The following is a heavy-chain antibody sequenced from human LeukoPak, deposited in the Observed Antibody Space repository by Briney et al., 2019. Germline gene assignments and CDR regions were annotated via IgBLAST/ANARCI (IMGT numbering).Heavy chain of an antibody. Sequence: PGGSLRLSCAASGFTFSSYSMNWVRQAPGKGLEWVSSISSSSSYIYYADSVKGRFTISRDNAKNSLYLQMNSLRAEDTAVYYCARDALTAAGTLNWFDPWGQGTLVTVSS. D-gene: IGHD6-13*01. CDR3: ARDALTAAGTLNWFDP. J-gene: IGHJ5*02. V-gene: IGHV3-21*01. CDR2: ISSSSSYI. CDR1: GFTFSSYS.